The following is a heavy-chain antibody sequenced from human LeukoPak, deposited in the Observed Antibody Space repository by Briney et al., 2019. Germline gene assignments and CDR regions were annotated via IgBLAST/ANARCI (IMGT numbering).Heavy chain of an antibody. CDR1: GLSFISYW. V-gene: IGHV3-74*01. J-gene: IGHJ4*02. D-gene: IGHD6-19*01. Sequence: GWAVRLSCVSSGLSFISYWLLWVGQARGKGLVWVSRINSDGSSTRYADSVKGRFPIYRDNAKNTLYLQMNCLRAEDTAVYYCARVVAGNFDYWGQGTLVTVSS. CDR3: ARVVAGNFDY. CDR2: INSDGSST.